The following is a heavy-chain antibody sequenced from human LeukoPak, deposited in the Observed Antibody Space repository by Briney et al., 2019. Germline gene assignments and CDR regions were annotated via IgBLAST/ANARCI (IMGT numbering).Heavy chain of an antibody. CDR3: ARGDYYDSSGHMVDY. Sequence: GGSLRLSCAASGFTFSSYAMSWVRQAPGKGLEWVANIKQDGSEKYYADSVKGRFTISRDNAKNSLCLQMNSLRAEDTAVYYCARGDYYDSSGHMVDYWGQGTLVTVSS. CDR2: IKQDGSEK. CDR1: GFTFSSYA. V-gene: IGHV3-7*05. J-gene: IGHJ4*02. D-gene: IGHD3-22*01.